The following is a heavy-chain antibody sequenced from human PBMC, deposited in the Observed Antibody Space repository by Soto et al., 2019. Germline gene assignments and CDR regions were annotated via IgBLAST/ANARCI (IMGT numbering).Heavy chain of an antibody. CDR1: GGTFSSYA. Sequence: ASVKVSCKASGGTFSSYAISWVLQAPGQGLEWMGGIIPIFGTANYAQKFQGRVTITADESTSTAYMELSSLRSEDTAVYYCAKTTVTTYYYYGMDVWGQGTTVTVSS. V-gene: IGHV1-69*13. CDR2: IIPIFGTA. CDR3: AKTTVTTYYYYGMDV. D-gene: IGHD4-4*01. J-gene: IGHJ6*02.